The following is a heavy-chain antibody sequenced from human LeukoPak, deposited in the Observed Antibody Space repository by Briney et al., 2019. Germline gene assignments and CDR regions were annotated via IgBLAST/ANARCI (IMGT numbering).Heavy chain of an antibody. V-gene: IGHV3-7*01. D-gene: IGHD1-7*01. Sequence: GGSLRLSCAASGFTFSNYWMSWVRQAPGKGLQWVANIKQDGSEKYYVDSVKGRFTISRDNAKKSLYLQMNSLRAEDTAVYYCARDDDWNYGDYWGQGTLVTVSS. CDR3: ARDDDWNYGDY. CDR2: IKQDGSEK. J-gene: IGHJ4*02. CDR1: GFTFSNYW.